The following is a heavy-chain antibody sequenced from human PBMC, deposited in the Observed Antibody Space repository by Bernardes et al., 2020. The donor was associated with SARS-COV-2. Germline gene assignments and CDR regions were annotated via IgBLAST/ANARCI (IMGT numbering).Heavy chain of an antibody. Sequence: ASVKVSCKASGYTFTSYYMHWVRQAPGQGLEWMGIINPSGGSTSYAQKFQGRVTMTRDTSTSTVYMELSSLRSEDTAVYYCARDQREQQLVLVFVYYYYGTDVWGQGTTVTVSS. CDR2: INPSGGST. D-gene: IGHD6-13*01. CDR1: GYTFTSYY. CDR3: ARDQREQQLVLVFVYYYYGTDV. V-gene: IGHV1-46*01. J-gene: IGHJ6*02.